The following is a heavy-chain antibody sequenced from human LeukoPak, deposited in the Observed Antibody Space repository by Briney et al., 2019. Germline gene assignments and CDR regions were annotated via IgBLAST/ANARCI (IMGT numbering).Heavy chain of an antibody. Sequence: GESLKISCKGSGYSFTSYWIGWVRQMPGKGLEWMGIIYPGDSDTRYSPSFQGQVTISADKSISTAYLQWSNLKASDTAMYYCARQLGQVNNWFDPWGQGTLVTVSS. D-gene: IGHD2-21*01. V-gene: IGHV5-51*01. CDR3: ARQLGQVNNWFDP. CDR2: IYPGDSDT. CDR1: GYSFTSYW. J-gene: IGHJ5*02.